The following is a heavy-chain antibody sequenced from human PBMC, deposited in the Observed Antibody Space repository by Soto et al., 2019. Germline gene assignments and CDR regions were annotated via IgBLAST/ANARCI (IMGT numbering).Heavy chain of an antibody. V-gene: IGHV1-69*01. CDR1: GGSFISYA. J-gene: IGHJ6*02. Sequence: SVKVSCKASGGSFISYAIIWVRQAPGQGLEWMGGIIPIFGTANYAQKFQGRVTITADESTSTAYMELSSLRSEDTAVYYCARQNYYGSGSYYIDYYYYGMDVWGQGTTVTVSS. D-gene: IGHD3-10*01. CDR2: IIPIFGTA. CDR3: ARQNYYGSGSYYIDYYYYGMDV.